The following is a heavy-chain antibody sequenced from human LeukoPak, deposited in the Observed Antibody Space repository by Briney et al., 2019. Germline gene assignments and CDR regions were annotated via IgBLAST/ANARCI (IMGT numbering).Heavy chain of an antibody. CDR2: INPSGGST. J-gene: IGHJ3*02. D-gene: IGHD2-21*01. Sequence: GASVKVSCKASGYTFTSYYMHWVRQAPGQGLEWMGIINPSGGSTSYAQKFQGRVTMTRDTSTSTVYMELSNLRSEDTAVYYCARGKTPVIRGGHGAFDIWGQGTMVTVSS. CDR1: GYTFTSYY. V-gene: IGHV1-46*01. CDR3: ARGKTPVIRGGHGAFDI.